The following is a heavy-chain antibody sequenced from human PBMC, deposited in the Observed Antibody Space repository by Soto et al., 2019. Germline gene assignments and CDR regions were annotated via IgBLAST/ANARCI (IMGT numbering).Heavy chain of an antibody. CDR2: ISSTSSNI. J-gene: IGHJ5*02. V-gene: IGHV3-48*02. D-gene: IGHD2-8*02. CDR1: GFTLSSYA. Sequence: VQLAESGGGLVQPGGSLRLSCAASGFTLSSYAMNWVREAPGTGLEWVSYISSTSSNIQYAGSVNGRVTISRDNAKHSLYLQMNSLGYDNAAVYFCARDCSLGNRWCRWFDPGGPGTLVTV. CDR3: ARDCSLGNRWCRWFDP.